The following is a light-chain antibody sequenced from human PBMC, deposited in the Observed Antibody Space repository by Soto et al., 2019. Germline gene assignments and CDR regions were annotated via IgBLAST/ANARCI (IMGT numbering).Light chain of an antibody. CDR1: QSVLYSSNNKNY. CDR2: WAS. V-gene: IGKV4-1*01. J-gene: IGKJ1*01. Sequence: DIVMTQSPDSLAVSLGERATINCKSSQSVLYSSNNKNYLAWYQQKPGQPPKLLIYWASTRESGVPSRFRGSGSGTEFTLTISSLQPDDFATYCCQQYNIYWTFGQGTKVDI. CDR3: QQYNIYWT.